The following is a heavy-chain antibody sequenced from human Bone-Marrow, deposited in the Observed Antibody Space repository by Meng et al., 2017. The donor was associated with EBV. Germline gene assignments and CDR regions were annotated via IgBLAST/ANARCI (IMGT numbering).Heavy chain of an antibody. CDR3: ARAKAAAAGTLIDY. D-gene: IGHD6-13*01. CDR2: INPNSGDT. J-gene: IGHJ4*02. Sequence: QVQLVHSGAGEKKPGSSVKVSCKAPGYTFTGYYMHWVRQSPGQGLEWMGRINPNSGDTNYAQKFQGRVTMTRDTSISTAYMELSRLRSDDTAVYYCARAKAAAAGTLIDYWGQGTLVTVSS. V-gene: IGHV1-2*06. CDR1: GYTFTGYY.